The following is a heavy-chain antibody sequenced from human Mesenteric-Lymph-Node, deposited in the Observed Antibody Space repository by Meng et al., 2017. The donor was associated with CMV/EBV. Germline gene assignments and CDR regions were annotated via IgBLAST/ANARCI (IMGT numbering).Heavy chain of an antibody. J-gene: IGHJ4*02. D-gene: IGHD7-27*01. CDR2: ISYSGST. CDR3: ARSPGFWALDY. V-gene: IGHV4-4*01. CDR1: GDSISRNLW. Sequence: LTCAVSGDSISRNLWWSWVRQPPGKGLEWIGDISYSGSTKYNPSLQSRVTISSDTTNNRFSLRLNSVTAADTGVYFCARSPGFWALDYWGRGTLVTVSS.